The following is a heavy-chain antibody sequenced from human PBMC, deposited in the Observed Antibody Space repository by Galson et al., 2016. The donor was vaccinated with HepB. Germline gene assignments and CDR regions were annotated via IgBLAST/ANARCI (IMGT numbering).Heavy chain of an antibody. V-gene: IGHV3-48*03. CDR1: GFTFSRHN. D-gene: IGHD3-16*01. CDR2: ISSTRRNI. CDR3: GKHGGFDY. J-gene: IGHJ4*02. Sequence: SLRLSCAASGFTFSRHNMNWIRQVPGKGLEWIAYISSTRRNIYYAQSVQGRFTVSRDNVNNSMFLEMNSLSAGDTAVYYCGKHGGFDYWGQGALVTVSS.